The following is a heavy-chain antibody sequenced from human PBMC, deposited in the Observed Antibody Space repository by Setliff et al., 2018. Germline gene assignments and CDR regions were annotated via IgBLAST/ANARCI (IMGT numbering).Heavy chain of an antibody. CDR3: ARGRGLEWLPESWFDP. J-gene: IGHJ5*02. V-gene: IGHV4-61*02. CDR2: IYTGGST. D-gene: IGHD3-3*01. Sequence: PSETLSLTCTVFGGSISSGTYYWSWFRQSAGKGLEWIGRIYTGGSTNYNPSLKSRVTISLDTSKNHFSLTLTSVTAADTAVYYCARGRGLEWLPESWFDPWGQGTLVTVSS. CDR1: GGSISSGTYY.